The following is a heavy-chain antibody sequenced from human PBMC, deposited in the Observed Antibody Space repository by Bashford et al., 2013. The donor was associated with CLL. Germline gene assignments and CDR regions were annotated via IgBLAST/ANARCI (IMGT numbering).Heavy chain of an antibody. CDR1: GFSLGSDGVG. CDR2: IYWNGDR. Sequence: SGPTLVKPTQTLTLTCTFSGFSLGSDGVGMGVTWIRQPPGEALEWLAVIYWNGDRRYNPSLKSRLTITKDTARNEVVLTMSNMDPVDTGTYYCGHRRDAYDFSGLDVWGQGTSVTVSS. V-gene: IGHV2-5*01. CDR3: GHRRDAYDFSGLDV. J-gene: IGHJ6*02.